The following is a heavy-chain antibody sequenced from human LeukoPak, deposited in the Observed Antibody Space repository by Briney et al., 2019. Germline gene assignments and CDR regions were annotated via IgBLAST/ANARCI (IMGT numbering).Heavy chain of an antibody. CDR3: ARGGRDPSGSGPMVRGVITDNWFDP. Sequence: PSETLSLTRAVYGGSFSGYYWSWIRQPPGKGLEWIGEINHSGSTNYNPSLKSRVTISVDTSKNQFSLKLSSVTAADTAVYYCARGGRDPSGSGPMVRGVITDNWFDPWGQGTLVTVSS. V-gene: IGHV4-34*01. CDR1: GGSFSGYY. CDR2: INHSGST. D-gene: IGHD3-10*01. J-gene: IGHJ5*02.